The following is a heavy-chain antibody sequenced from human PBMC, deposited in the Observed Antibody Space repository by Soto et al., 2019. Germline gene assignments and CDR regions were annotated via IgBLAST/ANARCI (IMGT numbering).Heavy chain of an antibody. J-gene: IGHJ6*03. V-gene: IGHV3-11*01. D-gene: IGHD6-19*01. Sequence: PGGSLRLSCAASGFTFSDYYMSWIRQAPGKGLEWVSYISSSGSTIYYADSVKGRFTISRDNAKNSLYLQMNSLRAEDTAVYYCASRGHIAVAGTTLYCYYYMDVWGKGTTVTVSS. CDR1: GFTFSDYY. CDR2: ISSSGSTI. CDR3: ASRGHIAVAGTTLYCYYYMDV.